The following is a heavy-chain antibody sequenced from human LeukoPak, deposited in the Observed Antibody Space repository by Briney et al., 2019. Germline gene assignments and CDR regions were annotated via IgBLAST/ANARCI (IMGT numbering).Heavy chain of an antibody. CDR3: ARRAYSTFYYYYYMDV. D-gene: IGHD4-11*01. CDR2: INWNGGST. CDR1: GFTFDDYG. V-gene: IGHV3-20*04. J-gene: IGHJ6*03. Sequence: GGSLRLSCAASGFTFDDYGMSWVRQAPGKGLEWVSGINWNGGSTGYADSVKGRFTISRDNAKNSLYLQMNSLRAEDTALYYCARRAYSTFYYYYYMDVWGKGTTVTVSS.